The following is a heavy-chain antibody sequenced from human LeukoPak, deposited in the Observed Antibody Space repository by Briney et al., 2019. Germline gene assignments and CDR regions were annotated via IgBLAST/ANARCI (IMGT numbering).Heavy chain of an antibody. CDR2: ISRSGSTI. J-gene: IGHJ6*02. D-gene: IGHD3-10*01. V-gene: IGHV3-11*01. CDR3: ARHQRVWARGALYYYYGMDV. CDR1: GFTFDDYR. Sequence: GGSLRLSCAASGFTFDDYRMSWVRQAPGKGLEWVSYISRSGSTIYYADSVKGRFTISRDNAKNLLYLQMNSLRAEETAVYYCARHQRVWARGALYYYYGMDVWGQGTTVTVSS.